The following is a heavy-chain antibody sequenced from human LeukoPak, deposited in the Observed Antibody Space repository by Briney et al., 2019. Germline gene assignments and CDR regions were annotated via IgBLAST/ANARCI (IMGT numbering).Heavy chain of an antibody. D-gene: IGHD2-2*01. CDR3: ASNILAYCSSTSCYGLDY. V-gene: IGHV3-53*01. Sequence: GGSLRLSCAASGFTVSSNYMSWVRQAPGKGLEWVSVIYSGGSTYYADSVKGRFTISRDNSKNTLYLQMNSLRAEDTAVYYCASNILAYCSSTSCYGLDYWGQGTLVTVSS. J-gene: IGHJ4*02. CDR1: GFTVSSNY. CDR2: IYSGGST.